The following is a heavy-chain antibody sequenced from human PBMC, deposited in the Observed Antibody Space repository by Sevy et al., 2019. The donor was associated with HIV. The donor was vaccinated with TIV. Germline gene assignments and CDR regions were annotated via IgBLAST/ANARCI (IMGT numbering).Heavy chain of an antibody. V-gene: IGHV3-23*01. CDR3: AREVCAKPHDY. Sequence: GGSLRLSCAASGFTFNIYSVSWVRQTPGKGLEWVATLSFGCGKINHADSVKGRFTMSRDDSKNAVYLQMNNLRVEDTAIYYCAREVCAKPHDYWGQGTLVTVSS. CDR1: GFTFNIYS. D-gene: IGHD2-8*01. J-gene: IGHJ4*02. CDR2: LSFGCGKI.